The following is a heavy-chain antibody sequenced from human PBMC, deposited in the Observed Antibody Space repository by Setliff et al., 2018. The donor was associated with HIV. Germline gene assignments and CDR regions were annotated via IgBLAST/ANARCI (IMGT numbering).Heavy chain of an antibody. CDR3: ARVRRGKAIITTGGMDV. J-gene: IGHJ6*02. CDR1: GYTFTDYF. CDR2: INPNNGDT. V-gene: IGHV1-2*02. Sequence: GASVKVSCKASGYTFTDYFLHWVRQAPGQGLEWMGWINPNNGDTIYAQKFQGRATVTRDTSINTAYMVLSSLKSDDTAMYFCARVRRGKAIITTGGMDVWGQGTTVTVSS. D-gene: IGHD3-10*01.